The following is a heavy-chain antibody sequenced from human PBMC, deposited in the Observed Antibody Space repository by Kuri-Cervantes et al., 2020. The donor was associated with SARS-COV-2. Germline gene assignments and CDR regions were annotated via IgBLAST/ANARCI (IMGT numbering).Heavy chain of an antibody. Sequence: LSLTCAASGFTFSSYGMHWVRQAPGKGLEWVAVISYDGSNKYYADSVKGRFTISRDNSKDTLYLQMNSLRAEDTAVYYCAKALRVVVVAATDLFDYWDQGTLVTVSS. CDR1: GFTFSSYG. CDR3: AKALRVVVVAATDLFDY. CDR2: ISYDGSNK. D-gene: IGHD2-15*01. J-gene: IGHJ4*02. V-gene: IGHV3-30*18.